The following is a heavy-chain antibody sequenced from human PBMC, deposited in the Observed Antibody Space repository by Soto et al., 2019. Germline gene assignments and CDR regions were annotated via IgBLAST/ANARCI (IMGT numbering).Heavy chain of an antibody. CDR1: GFTFSSYG. V-gene: IGHV3-30*18. CDR2: ISYDGSNK. Sequence: GGSLRLSCAASGFTFSSYGMHWVRQAPGKGLEWVAVISYDGSNKYYADSVKGRFTISRDNSKNTLYLQMNSLRAEDTAVYYSAKDLRYCSSTSCYAAYYYYYYMDVWGKGPTVTVSS. D-gene: IGHD2-2*01. J-gene: IGHJ6*03. CDR3: AKDLRYCSSTSCYAAYYYYYYMDV.